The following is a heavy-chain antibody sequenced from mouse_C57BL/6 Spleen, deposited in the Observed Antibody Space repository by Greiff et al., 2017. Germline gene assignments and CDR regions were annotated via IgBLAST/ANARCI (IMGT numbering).Heavy chain of an antibody. D-gene: IGHD4-1*01. V-gene: IGHV5-17*01. Sequence: EVMLVESGGGLVKPGGSLKLSCAASGFTFSDYGMHWVRQAPEKGLEWVAYISSGSSTIYYADTVKGRFTISRDNAKNTLFLQMISLRSADTAMYYCARLQGLGAMDYWGQGTSVTVSS. J-gene: IGHJ4*01. CDR1: GFTFSDYG. CDR2: ISSGSSTI. CDR3: ARLQGLGAMDY.